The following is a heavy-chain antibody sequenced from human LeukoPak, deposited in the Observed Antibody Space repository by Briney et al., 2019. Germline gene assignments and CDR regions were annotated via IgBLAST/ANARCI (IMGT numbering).Heavy chain of an antibody. CDR2: INPNSGGT. CDR1: GYTFTGYY. Sequence: ASVKVSCKASGYTFTGYYMHWVRQAPGQGLEWMGWINPNSGGTNYAQKFQGRVTMTRDTSISTAYMELSRLRSDDTAVYYCARDLSPRYDSSGYYYYFDNWGQGTLVTVSS. CDR3: ARDLSPRYDSSGYYYYFDN. V-gene: IGHV1-2*02. J-gene: IGHJ4*02. D-gene: IGHD3-22*01.